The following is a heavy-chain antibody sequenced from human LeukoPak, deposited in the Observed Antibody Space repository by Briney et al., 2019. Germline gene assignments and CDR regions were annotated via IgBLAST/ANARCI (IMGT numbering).Heavy chain of an antibody. J-gene: IGHJ5*02. CDR1: RYTFTSYD. V-gene: IGHV1-8*01. CDR3: ARGWEYSGDDRNWFDP. CDR2: MNPNSGNT. D-gene: IGHD5-12*01. Sequence: ASVKVSSQAPRYTFTSYDINWVRHATGQGLGWMGWMNPNSGNTGYAQKFQGRVTMSRNTSRSTAYMELSSLRSEDTAVYYCARGWEYSGDDRNWFDPWGEGTLVTVSA.